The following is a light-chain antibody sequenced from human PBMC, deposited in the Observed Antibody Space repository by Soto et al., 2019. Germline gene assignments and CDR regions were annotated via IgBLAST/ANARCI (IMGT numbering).Light chain of an antibody. V-gene: IGKV3-15*01. CDR2: GAS. Sequence: EIVMTQSPATLSVSPGERATVPCRASQSVSNNLAWYQQKPGQAPRLLIYGASTRATGIPDRFSGSGSGTDFTLTISGLEPADLGVYYCQQRHNWPITFGQGTRLEI. J-gene: IGKJ5*01. CDR1: QSVSNN. CDR3: QQRHNWPIT.